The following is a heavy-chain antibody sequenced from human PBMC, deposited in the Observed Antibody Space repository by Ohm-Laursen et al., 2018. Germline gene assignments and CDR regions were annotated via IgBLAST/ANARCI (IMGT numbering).Heavy chain of an antibody. CDR1: GGSISSSNW. CDR2: LYYSGST. D-gene: IGHD3-9*01. V-gene: IGHV4-28*01. J-gene: IGHJ3*02. Sequence: SDTLSLTCIVSGGSISSSNWWGWIRQPPGKGLEWIGYLYYSGSTYYNPSLKSRVTMSVDTSKNQFSLKLSSVTAVDTAVYYCVTILTGTWYAFDIWGQGTMVTVSS. CDR3: VTILTGTWYAFDI.